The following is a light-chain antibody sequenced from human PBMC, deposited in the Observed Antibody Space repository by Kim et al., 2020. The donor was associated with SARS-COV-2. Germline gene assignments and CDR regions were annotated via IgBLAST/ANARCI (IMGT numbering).Light chain of an antibody. CDR3: QQRSNWPT. J-gene: IGKJ5*01. CDR2: DVS. V-gene: IGKV3-11*01. Sequence: SLSPGERATRSCRASQSVYNYLSWYQQRPGQAPRLLIYDVSYRATGIPARFSGGGSGTDFTLTISSLEPEDFAVYYCQQRSNWPTFGQGTRLEIK. CDR1: QSVYNY.